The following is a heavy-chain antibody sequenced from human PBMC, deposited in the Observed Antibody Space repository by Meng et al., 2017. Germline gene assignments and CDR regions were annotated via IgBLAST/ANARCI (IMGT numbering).Heavy chain of an antibody. CDR1: GGAFSGYY. CDR2: INHSGST. V-gene: IGHV4-34*01. J-gene: IGHJ4*02. D-gene: IGHD2-15*01. Sequence: QAQLQQWCAGLLNPSETSCLTCAVYGGAFSGYYGSWIRQPPGKGLEWIGEINHSGSTNYNPSLQSRVTISVDASKNQFSLKLSSVTAADTAVYYCARGVRLPDYWGQGTLVTVSS. CDR3: ARGVRLPDY.